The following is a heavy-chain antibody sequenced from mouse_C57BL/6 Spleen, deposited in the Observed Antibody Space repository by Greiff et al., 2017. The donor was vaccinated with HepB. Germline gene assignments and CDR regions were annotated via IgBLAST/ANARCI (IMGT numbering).Heavy chain of an antibody. CDR3: ARHLLWLRNYAMDY. V-gene: IGHV1-81*01. CDR1: GYTFTSYG. Sequence: VQLQQSGAELARPGASVKLSCKASGYTFTSYGISWVKQRTGQGLEWIGEIYPRSGNTYYNEKFKGKATLTADKSSSTAYMELRSLTSEDSAVYFCARHLLWLRNYAMDYWGQGTSVTVSS. CDR2: IYPRSGNT. J-gene: IGHJ4*01. D-gene: IGHD2-2*01.